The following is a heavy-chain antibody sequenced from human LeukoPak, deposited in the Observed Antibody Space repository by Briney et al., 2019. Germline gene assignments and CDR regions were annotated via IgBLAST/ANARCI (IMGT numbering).Heavy chain of an antibody. CDR1: GFTFSSYA. CDR3: AKDISGWYPAYYFDY. D-gene: IGHD6-19*01. J-gene: IGHJ4*02. Sequence: GGSLRLSCAASGFTFSSYAMSWVRQAPGKDLEWVSAISGSGGSTYYADSVKGRFTISRDNSKNTLYLQMNSLRAEDTAVYYCAKDISGWYPAYYFDYWGQGTLVTVSS. CDR2: ISGSGGST. V-gene: IGHV3-23*01.